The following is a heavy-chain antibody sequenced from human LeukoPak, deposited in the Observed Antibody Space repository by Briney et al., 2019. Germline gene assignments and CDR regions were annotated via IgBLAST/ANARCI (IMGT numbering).Heavy chain of an antibody. CDR3: ARDGLDY. V-gene: IGHV3-64*01. CDR1: GFTFSSFA. CDR2: ISSNGGST. J-gene: IGHJ4*02. Sequence: GGSLKLSCAASGFTFSSFAMHWVRQAPGKGLEYVSAISSNGGSTYYANSVKGRFTISRDNSKNTLYLQMGSLRAEDMAVYYCARDGLDYWGQGTLVTVSS.